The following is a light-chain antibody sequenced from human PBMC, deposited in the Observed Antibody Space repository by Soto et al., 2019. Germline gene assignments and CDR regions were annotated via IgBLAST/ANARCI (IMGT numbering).Light chain of an antibody. J-gene: IGLJ2*01. CDR2: DVS. Sequence: QSALTQPRSVSGSPGQSVTISCTGTRTDVGGYNYVSWYQQHPGKAPKLIIYDVSQRPSGVPDRFSGSKSGNTASLTISGLQAEDAAYYYCCSYAGSSLVVFGGGTKLTVL. CDR3: CSYAGSSLVV. V-gene: IGLV2-11*01. CDR1: RTDVGGYNY.